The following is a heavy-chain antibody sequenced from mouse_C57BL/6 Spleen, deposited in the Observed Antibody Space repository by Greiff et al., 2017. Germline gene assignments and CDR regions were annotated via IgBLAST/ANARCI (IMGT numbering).Heavy chain of an antibody. CDR1: GYAFSSSW. D-gene: IGHD1-1*01. CDR2: IYPGDGDT. Sequence: VQLQQSGPELVKPGASVKISCKASGYAFSSSWMNWVKQRPGKGLEWIGRIYPGDGDTNYNGKFKGKATLTADKSSSTAYMQLSSLTSEDSAVYFGARYYYGSSYWYFDVWGTGTTVTVSS. V-gene: IGHV1-82*01. J-gene: IGHJ1*03. CDR3: ARYYYGSSYWYFDV.